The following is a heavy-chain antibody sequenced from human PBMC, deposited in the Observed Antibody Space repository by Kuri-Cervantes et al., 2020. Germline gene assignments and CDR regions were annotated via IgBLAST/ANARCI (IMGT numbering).Heavy chain of an antibody. CDR2: IWYDGSKK. CDR1: GFTFSSYG. D-gene: IGHD6-13*01. V-gene: IGHV3-33*06. Sequence: GESLKISCVPSGFTFSSYGMHWVRQAPGKGLEWVAVIWYDGSKKYHADSVEGRFTISRDNSKNLLYLQMNSLRAEDTAVYYCAKMMLGSWYHFDYWGQGTLVTVSS. J-gene: IGHJ4*02. CDR3: AKMMLGSWYHFDY.